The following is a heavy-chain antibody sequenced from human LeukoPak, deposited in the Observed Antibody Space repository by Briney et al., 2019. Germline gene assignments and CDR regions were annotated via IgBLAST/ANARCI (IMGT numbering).Heavy chain of an antibody. Sequence: SETLSLTCAVYGGSFSGYYWSWIRQPPGKGLEWIGEINHSGSTNYNPSLKSRVTISVDTSKNQFSLKLSSVTAADTAVYYCARRCSSTSCYTPDFDYWGQGTLVTVSS. V-gene: IGHV4-34*01. CDR1: GGSFSGYY. D-gene: IGHD2-2*02. CDR3: ARRCSSTSCYTPDFDY. CDR2: INHSGST. J-gene: IGHJ4*02.